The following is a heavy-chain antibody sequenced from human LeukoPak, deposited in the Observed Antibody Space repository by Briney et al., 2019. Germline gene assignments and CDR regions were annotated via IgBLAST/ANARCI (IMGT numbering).Heavy chain of an antibody. CDR1: GFTFSSYA. V-gene: IGHV3-23*01. D-gene: IGHD4-17*01. CDR3: AKDGGMTTVTPFDY. CDR2: ISGSGGST. J-gene: IGHJ4*02. Sequence: GSLRLSCAASGFTFSSYAMSWVRQAPGKGLEWVSAISGSGGSTYYADSVKGRFTISRDNSKNTLYLQMNSLRAEDTAVYYCAKDGGMTTVTPFDYWAREPWSPSPQ.